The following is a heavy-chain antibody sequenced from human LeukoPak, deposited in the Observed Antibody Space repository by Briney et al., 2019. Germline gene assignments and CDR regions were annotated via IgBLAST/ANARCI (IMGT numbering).Heavy chain of an antibody. CDR3: ARGLATAAAY. J-gene: IGHJ4*02. D-gene: IGHD6-13*01. Sequence: GGSLRPSCAASGFTFSSYAMSWVRQAPGKGLEWVANIDEDGSQKYYVDSVKGRFTISRDNAKSSVFLQMNSLRAEDTALYYCARGLATAAAYWGQGTLVTVSS. CDR1: GFTFSSYA. V-gene: IGHV3-7*01. CDR2: IDEDGSQK.